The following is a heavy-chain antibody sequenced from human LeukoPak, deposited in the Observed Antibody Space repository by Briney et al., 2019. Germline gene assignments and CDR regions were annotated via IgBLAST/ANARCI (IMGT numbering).Heavy chain of an antibody. V-gene: IGHV4-38-2*02. CDR3: ARAYGGNSQYFQH. Sequence: SEALSLTCTVSGYSISSGYYWGWIRQPPGKGLEWIGSIYHSGSTNYNPSLKSRVTISLDTSKNQFSLNLSSVTAADTAVYYCARAYGGNSQYFQHWGQGTLVTVSS. CDR2: IYHSGST. CDR1: GYSISSGYY. J-gene: IGHJ1*01. D-gene: IGHD4-23*01.